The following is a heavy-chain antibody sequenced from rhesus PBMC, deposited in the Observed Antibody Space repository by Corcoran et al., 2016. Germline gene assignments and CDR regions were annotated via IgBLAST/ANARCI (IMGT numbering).Heavy chain of an antibody. CDR2: IYGSSTST. CDR3: ARSIAAAVFDY. J-gene: IGHJ4*01. V-gene: IGHV4S10*01. Sequence: QVQLQESGPGVVKPSETLSLTCAVSGGSISDSYRWSWIRQPPGKGLEWIGYIYGSSTSTNYNPSLKSRVTISKDTSKNQFSLKLSYVTAADTAVYYCARSIAAAVFDYWGQGVLVTVSS. CDR1: GGSISDSYR. D-gene: IGHD6-25*01.